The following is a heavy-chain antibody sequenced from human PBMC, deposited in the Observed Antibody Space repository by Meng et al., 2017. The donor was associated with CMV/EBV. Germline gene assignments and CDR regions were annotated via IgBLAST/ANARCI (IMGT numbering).Heavy chain of an antibody. J-gene: IGHJ5*02. CDR1: GGSISSYY. CDR3: ARSMVVAGDWFDP. CDR2: IYTSGST. D-gene: IGHD2-15*01. V-gene: IGHV4-4*07. Sequence: QVTLQDSGPVLVKPSEPLSLTGTVSGGSISSYYWRWIRQPAGKGLEWIGRIYTSGSTNYNPSLKSRVTMSVDTSKNQFSLKLSSVTAADTAVYYCARSMVVAGDWFDPWGQGTLVTVSS.